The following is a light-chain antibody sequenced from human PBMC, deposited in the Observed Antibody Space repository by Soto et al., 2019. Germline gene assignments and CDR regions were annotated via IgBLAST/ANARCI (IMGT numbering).Light chain of an antibody. V-gene: IGLV1-44*01. CDR3: STWDDSLDAWV. Sequence: QAVVTQPPSASGTPGQRVSISCSGSSSNIGDRDVDWYQQVPGTAPKLLIYGLNHRPSGVPDRFSASKSGASASLAISGLQVEDEAVYYCSTWDDSLDAWVFGGGTQLTVL. CDR2: GLN. CDR1: SSNIGDRD. J-gene: IGLJ3*02.